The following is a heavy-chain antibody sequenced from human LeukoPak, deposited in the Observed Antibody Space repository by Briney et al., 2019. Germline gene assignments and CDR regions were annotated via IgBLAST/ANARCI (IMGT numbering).Heavy chain of an antibody. CDR3: AREASKSPVITNFDF. Sequence: SVKVSCKASGGTFSSYAISWVRQAPGQGLEWMGRIIPILGIANYAQKFQGRVTITADKSTSTAYMELSRLTSDDSAVYYCAREASKSPVITNFDFWGQGTLVTVSS. J-gene: IGHJ4*02. D-gene: IGHD3-10*01. CDR1: GGTFSSYA. CDR2: IIPILGIA. V-gene: IGHV1-69*04.